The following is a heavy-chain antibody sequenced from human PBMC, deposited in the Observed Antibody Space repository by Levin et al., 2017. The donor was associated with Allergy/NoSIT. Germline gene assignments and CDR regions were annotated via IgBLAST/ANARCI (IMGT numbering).Heavy chain of an antibody. CDR2: ISYTGST. Sequence: SQTLSLTCTVSVGSIRSFYWSWIRPPPGKGLEYIGYISYTGSTNYSPSLNSRVSISVDTSKNQFSLKLNSVTAADTATYYCARIYPSGYDSRGLNFYYGMDVWGQGTTVTVSS. CDR1: VGSIRSFY. V-gene: IGHV4-59*01. D-gene: IGHD5-12*01. J-gene: IGHJ6*02. CDR3: ARIYPSGYDSRGLNFYYGMDV.